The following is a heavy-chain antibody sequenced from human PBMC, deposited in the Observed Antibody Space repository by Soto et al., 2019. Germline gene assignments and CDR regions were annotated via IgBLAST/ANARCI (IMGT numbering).Heavy chain of an antibody. D-gene: IGHD2-2*02. CDR3: ARSAYCSSTICYTPHQKYYYYYYGMDV. Sequence: PGESLKISCKGSGYSFTSYWIGWVRQMPGKGLKWMGIIYPGDSDTRYSPSFQGQVTISADKSISTAYLQWSSLKASDTAMYYCARSAYCSSTICYTPHQKYYYYYYGMDVWGQGTTVTVSS. V-gene: IGHV5-51*01. J-gene: IGHJ6*02. CDR2: IYPGDSDT. CDR1: GYSFTSYW.